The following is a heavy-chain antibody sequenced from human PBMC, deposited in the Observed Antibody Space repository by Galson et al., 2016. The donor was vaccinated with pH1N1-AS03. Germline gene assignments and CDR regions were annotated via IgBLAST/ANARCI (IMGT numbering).Heavy chain of an antibody. CDR3: ARQATPEGWLHYTWFDP. CDR1: GDSMDSSSYH. J-gene: IGHJ5*02. CDR2: VYYSGRT. Sequence: TLSLTCSVSGDSMDSSSYHWGWIRQPPGKGLEWIGTVYYSGRTYYNPSLNRRVTISVDVSGRHFSLKLKSVSATDTGVYYCARQATPEGWLHYTWFDPWGQGTLVTVSS. D-gene: IGHD5-24*01. V-gene: IGHV4-39*01.